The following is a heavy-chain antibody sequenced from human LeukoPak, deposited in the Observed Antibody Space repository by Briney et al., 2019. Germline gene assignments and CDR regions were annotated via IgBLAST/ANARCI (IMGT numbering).Heavy chain of an antibody. CDR1: GFAFSSYG. CDR3: ASGMTTAAPHYYYYGMDV. V-gene: IGHV3-30*03. Sequence: GGSLRLSCAASGFAFSSYGMHWVRQAPGKGLEWVAVISYDGNDKYYADSVKGRFTISRDNSKNTLYLQMNSLRAEDTAVYYCASGMTTAAPHYYYYGMDVWGQGTTVTVSS. D-gene: IGHD4-17*01. J-gene: IGHJ6*02. CDR2: ISYDGNDK.